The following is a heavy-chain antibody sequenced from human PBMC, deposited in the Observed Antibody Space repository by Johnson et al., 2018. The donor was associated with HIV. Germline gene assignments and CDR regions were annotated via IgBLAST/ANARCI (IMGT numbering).Heavy chain of an antibody. CDR1: GFSFSDYY. V-gene: IGHV3-11*04. Sequence: QVQLVESGGGVVQPGRSLRLSCAASGFSFSDYYMTWIRQAPGKGLEWVSYISSSGGTKYYADSVKGRFTISRDNSKNTLYLQMNSLRAEDTAVYYCVKGIDSSSWYAFDIWGQGTMVTVSS. CDR2: ISSSGGTK. CDR3: VKGIDSSSWYAFDI. J-gene: IGHJ3*02. D-gene: IGHD6-13*01.